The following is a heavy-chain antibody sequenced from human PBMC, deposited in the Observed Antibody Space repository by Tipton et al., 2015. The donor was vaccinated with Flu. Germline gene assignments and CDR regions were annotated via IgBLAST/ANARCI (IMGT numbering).Heavy chain of an antibody. CDR2: IYYSGST. CDR3: ARGEAVAGSGGLFDY. J-gene: IGHJ4*02. CDR1: GGSINIGFFY. D-gene: IGHD6-19*01. Sequence: TLSLTCSVSGGSINIGFFYWTWFRQHPEKGLEWIGYIYYSGSTHYNPSLKSRVTISGGTSKDQFSLKLTSVTAADTAVYYCARGEAVAGSGGLFDYWGQGILVTVSS. V-gene: IGHV4-31*03.